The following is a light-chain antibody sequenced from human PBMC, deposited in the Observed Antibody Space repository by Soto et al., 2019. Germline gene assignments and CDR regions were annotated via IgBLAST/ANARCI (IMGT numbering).Light chain of an antibody. CDR2: SNS. Sequence: QSVLTQSPSASGTPGQRVTISCSGSSSNIGRTSVYWYQHLPGTAPKLLIYSNSQRPSGVPDRFSGSKSGTSASLAISGLRSEDEADYYCAAWDDSLSGVVFGGGTKLTVL. CDR1: SSNIGRTS. CDR3: AAWDDSLSGVV. V-gene: IGLV1-47*02. J-gene: IGLJ2*01.